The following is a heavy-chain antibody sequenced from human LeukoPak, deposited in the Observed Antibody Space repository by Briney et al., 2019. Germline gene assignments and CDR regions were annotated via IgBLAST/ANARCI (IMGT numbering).Heavy chain of an antibody. CDR1: GGSFSDYS. Sequence: TSETLSLTCVVYGGSFSDYSWSWIRQPPGKGLEWIGYIYYSGGTYYNPSLKSRVTISVDTSKNQFSLKLSSVTAADTAVYYCARAGYYYYYMDVWGKGTTVTVSS. J-gene: IGHJ6*03. V-gene: IGHV4-34*01. CDR2: IYYSGGT. CDR3: ARAGYYYYYMDV.